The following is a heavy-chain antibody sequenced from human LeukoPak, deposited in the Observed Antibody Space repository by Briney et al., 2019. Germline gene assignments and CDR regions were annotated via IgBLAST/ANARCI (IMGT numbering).Heavy chain of an antibody. CDR2: INTNTGNP. CDR1: GYTFTSYA. J-gene: IGHJ5*02. D-gene: IGHD6-19*01. V-gene: IGHV7-4-1*02. Sequence: ASVKVSCKASGYTFTSYAMNWVRQAPGQGLEWMGWINTNTGNPTYAQGFTGRFVFSLDTSVSTAYLQISSLKAEDTAVYYCARDKSSGDSNWFDPWGQGTLVTVSS. CDR3: ARDKSSGDSNWFDP.